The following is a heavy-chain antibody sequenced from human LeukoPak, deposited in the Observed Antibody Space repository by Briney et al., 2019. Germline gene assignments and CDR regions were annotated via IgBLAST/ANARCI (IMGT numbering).Heavy chain of an antibody. Sequence: PGGSLRLSCAASGFTFDDYAMHWVRQAPGKGLEWVSLISGDGGSTYYADSVKGRFTISRDNSKNSLYLQMNSLRTEDTALYYCAKDIGEGDGSGYGMDVWGQGTTVTVSS. CDR3: AKDIGEGDGSGYGMDV. V-gene: IGHV3-43*02. CDR2: ISGDGGST. J-gene: IGHJ6*02. D-gene: IGHD3-10*01. CDR1: GFTFDDYA.